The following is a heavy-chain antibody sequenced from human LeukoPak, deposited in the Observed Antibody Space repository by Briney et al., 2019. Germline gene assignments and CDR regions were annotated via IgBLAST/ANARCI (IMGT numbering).Heavy chain of an antibody. CDR2: IFYSGST. Sequence: SETLSLTCTVSGGSISSYYWSWIRQPPGKGLEWIGYIFYSGSTNYNPSLKSRVTISVDTSRNQFSLRLGSVTAADTAVYYCARDGYSFGTPSFDSWGQGTLVTVSS. CDR1: GGSISSYY. CDR3: ARDGYSFGTPSFDS. D-gene: IGHD5-18*01. J-gene: IGHJ4*02. V-gene: IGHV4-59*01.